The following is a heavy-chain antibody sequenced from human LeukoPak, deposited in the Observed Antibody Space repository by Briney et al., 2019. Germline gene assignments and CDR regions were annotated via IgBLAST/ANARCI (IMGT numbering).Heavy chain of an antibody. V-gene: IGHV5-51*01. CDR2: IYPGDSDT. CDR3: ARALVDTAMVTGFDY. CDR1: GYSFTSYW. J-gene: IGHJ4*02. Sequence: GESLKTSCKGSGYSFTSYWIGWVRQMPGKGLEWMGIIYPGDSDTRYSPSFQGKVTISADKSISTAYLQWSSLKASDTAMYYCARALVDTAMVTGFDYWGQGTLVTVSS. D-gene: IGHD5-18*01.